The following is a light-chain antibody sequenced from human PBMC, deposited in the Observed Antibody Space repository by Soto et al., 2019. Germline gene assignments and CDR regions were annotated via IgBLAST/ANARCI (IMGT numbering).Light chain of an antibody. CDR3: QQSYSFPT. CDR1: ESISTQ. CDR2: DAS. J-gene: IGKJ4*01. V-gene: IGKV1-39*01. Sequence: DIQMTQSPSSLSASVGDRVTITCRASESISTQLNWYQQKPGKAPNLLIYDASTLQSGVPSRFSGSGSGTDFSLTISSLQPEDFASYYCQQSYSFPTFGGGTKVDIK.